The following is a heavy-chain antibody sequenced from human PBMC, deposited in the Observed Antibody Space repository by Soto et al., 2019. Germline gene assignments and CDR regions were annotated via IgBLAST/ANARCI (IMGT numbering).Heavy chain of an antibody. CDR2: ISSTSSTI. J-gene: IGHJ6*02. D-gene: IGHD5-18*01. CDR1: GFTFSSYA. CDR3: GRSGYSYGFNYYYYAMDV. V-gene: IGHV3-48*04. Sequence: VQLVESGGGVVQPGRSLRLSCAASGFTFSSYAMHWVRQAPGKGLEWVSYISSTSSTIHYADSVRGRFTISRDNAKNSLYLQMNSLRAEDTAVYYCGRSGYSYGFNYYYYAMDVWGQGTTVTVSS.